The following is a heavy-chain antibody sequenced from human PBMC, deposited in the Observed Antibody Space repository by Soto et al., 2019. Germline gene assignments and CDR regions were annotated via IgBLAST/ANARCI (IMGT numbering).Heavy chain of an antibody. CDR2: INHSGST. V-gene: IGHV4-34*01. J-gene: IGHJ2*01. Sequence: QVQLQQWGAGLLKPSETLSLTCAVYGAPFSGYYWSWIRQPPGKGLEWIGEINHSGSTNYNPSLKSRVTLSVDTSRTQFSLKMTSVPTADTAVYYCARDGYSNPRYFDFWGRGTPVTVSS. CDR1: GAPFSGYY. D-gene: IGHD4-4*01. CDR3: ARDGYSNPRYFDF.